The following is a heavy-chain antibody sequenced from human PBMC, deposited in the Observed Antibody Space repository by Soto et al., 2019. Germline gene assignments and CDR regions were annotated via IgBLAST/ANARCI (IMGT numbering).Heavy chain of an antibody. CDR2: IYSGGTT. Sequence: EVQLVESGGGLVQPGGSLRLSCAASGFTVSSNYMSWVRQAPGKGLEWVSVIYSGGTTYYADSVKGRFTISRDNSKNTLYLQMNSLRAEDTAVYYCARNGDSSDYRGWFDPWDQGTLGTVSS. J-gene: IGHJ5*02. CDR3: ARNGDSSDYRGWFDP. D-gene: IGHD3-22*01. V-gene: IGHV3-66*01. CDR1: GFTVSSNY.